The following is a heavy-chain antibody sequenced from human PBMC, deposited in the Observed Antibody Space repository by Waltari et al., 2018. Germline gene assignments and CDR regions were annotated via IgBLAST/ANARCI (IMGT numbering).Heavy chain of an antibody. CDR2: STDGGAYL. V-gene: IGHV3-21*03. J-gene: IGHJ4*02. D-gene: IGHD4-17*01. Sequence: EVQLVESGGGLVKPGGALRLSRASSAFAITTFGLSWVRQAPGKGLEWVSSSTDGGAYLYYADSVRGRITVSIDNAKNSLHLQMNNLRAEDTAVYYCARALTTPNDFWGQGTLVTVSS. CDR3: ARALTTPNDF. CDR1: AFAITTFG.